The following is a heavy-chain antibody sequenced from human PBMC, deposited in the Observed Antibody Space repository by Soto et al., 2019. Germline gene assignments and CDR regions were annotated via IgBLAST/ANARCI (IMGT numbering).Heavy chain of an antibody. J-gene: IGHJ5*02. CDR2: INPNSGGT. Sequence: QVQLVQSGAEVKKPGASVKVSCKASGYTFTGYYMHWVRQAPGQGLEWMGWINPNSGGTNYAQKVQGRVTMTRDTSISTAYMELSRLRSDDTAVYYCARDNTGVWQLGSWGQGTLVTVSS. CDR3: ARDNTGVWQLGS. D-gene: IGHD6-6*01. CDR1: GYTFTGYY. V-gene: IGHV1-2*02.